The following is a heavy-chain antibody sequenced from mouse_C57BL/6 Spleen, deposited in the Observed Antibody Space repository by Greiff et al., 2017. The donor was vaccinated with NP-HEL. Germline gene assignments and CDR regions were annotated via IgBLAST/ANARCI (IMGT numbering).Heavy chain of an antibody. V-gene: IGHV14-3*01. CDR3: ARLTNYYGSSQYYFDY. J-gene: IGHJ2*01. D-gene: IGHD1-1*01. CDR1: GFNIKNTY. CDR2: IDPATGNT. Sequence: VQLKQSVAELVRPGASVKLSCTASGFNIKNTYMHWVKQRPEQGLEWIGRIDPATGNTKYAPKFQGKATITADTSSNTAYLQLSSLTSEDTAIYYCARLTNYYGSSQYYFDYWGQGTTLTVSS.